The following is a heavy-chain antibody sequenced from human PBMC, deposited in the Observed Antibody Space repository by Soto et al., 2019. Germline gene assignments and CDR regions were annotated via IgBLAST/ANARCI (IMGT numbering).Heavy chain of an antibody. CDR2: IYYSGST. CDR1: GGSISSGGYY. J-gene: IGHJ3*02. CDR3: ARDVPTTVVTSDSDAFDI. Sequence: PSETLSLTCTVSGGSISSGGYYWSWIRQHPWKGLEWIGYIYYSGSTYYNPSLKSRVTISVDTSKNQFSLKLSSVTAADTAVYYCARDVPTTVVTSDSDAFDIWGQGTMVTVSS. D-gene: IGHD4-17*01. V-gene: IGHV4-31*03.